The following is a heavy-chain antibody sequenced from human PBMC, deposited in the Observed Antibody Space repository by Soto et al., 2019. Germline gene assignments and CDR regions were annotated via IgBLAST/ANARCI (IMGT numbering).Heavy chain of an antibody. V-gene: IGHV1-3*01. CDR3: ARGIAPYYFDY. J-gene: IGHJ4*02. Sequence: ASVKVSCKASGYAFTSYAMHWVRQAPGQRLEWMGWINAGNGNTKYSQKFQGRVTITRDTSASTAYMELSSLRSEDTAVYYCARGIAPYYFDYWGQGTLVTVSS. CDR2: INAGNGNT. CDR1: GYAFTSYA. D-gene: IGHD6-13*01.